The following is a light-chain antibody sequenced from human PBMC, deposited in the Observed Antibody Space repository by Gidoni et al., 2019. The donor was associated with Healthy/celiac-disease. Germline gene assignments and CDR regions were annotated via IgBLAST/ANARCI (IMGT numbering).Light chain of an antibody. CDR3: SSYTSSSTHV. CDR1: SRDVGGYNY. Sequence: QSALTPPTSVSGSPGESITISCTGTSRDVGGYNYVSWSHQHPGNAPKLMIYDFSNRPSVVSNRFSGSKSGNTASLTISGLQAEDEAYYYCSSYTSSSTHVFGTGTNVTVL. CDR2: DFS. J-gene: IGLJ1*01. V-gene: IGLV2-14*01.